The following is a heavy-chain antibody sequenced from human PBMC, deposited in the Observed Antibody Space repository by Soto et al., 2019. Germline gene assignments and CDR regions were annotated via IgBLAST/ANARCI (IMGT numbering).Heavy chain of an antibody. V-gene: IGHV1-18*01. CDR1: GFALTSYG. CDR3: ARDSPPFDP. J-gene: IGHJ5*02. Sequence: ASVEASCKASGFALTSYGISWVRQAPGQGLEWMGWISAYNGNTNYAQKLQGRVTMTTDTSTSTAYMELRSLRSDDTAVYYCARDSPPFDPWGQGTLVTVSS. CDR2: ISAYNGNT.